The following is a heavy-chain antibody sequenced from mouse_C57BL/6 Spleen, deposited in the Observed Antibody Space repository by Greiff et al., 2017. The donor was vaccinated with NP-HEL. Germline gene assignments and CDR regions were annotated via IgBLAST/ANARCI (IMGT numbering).Heavy chain of an antibody. D-gene: IGHD1-1*01. CDR3: ARVLITTVVAY. CDR1: GYTFSSYW. CDR2: IYPGDGDT. Sequence: VQLQQSGAELVKPGASVKISCKASGYTFSSYWMNWVKQRPGKGLEWIGQIYPGDGDTNYNGKFKGKATLTADKSSSTAYMQISSLTSEDSAVYFCARVLITTVVAYWGQGTPLTVSS. J-gene: IGHJ2*01. V-gene: IGHV1-80*01.